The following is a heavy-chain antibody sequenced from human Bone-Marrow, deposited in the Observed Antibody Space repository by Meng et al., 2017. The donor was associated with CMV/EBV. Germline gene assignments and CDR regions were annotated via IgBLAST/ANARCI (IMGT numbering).Heavy chain of an antibody. CDR3: ARDKEGILGH. CDR1: VGSFSGYY. J-gene: IGHJ4*02. D-gene: IGHD3/OR15-3a*01. Sequence: LTCAVYVGSFSGYYWSWIRQPPGKGLEWIGEINHSGSTNYTPSLKSRVTISLDTSKNQFSLKLGSVTAADTAVYYCARDKEGILGHWGQGTLVTVSS. V-gene: IGHV4-34*01. CDR2: INHSGST.